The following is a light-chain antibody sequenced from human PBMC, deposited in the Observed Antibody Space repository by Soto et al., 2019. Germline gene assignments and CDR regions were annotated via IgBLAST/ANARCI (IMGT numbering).Light chain of an antibody. V-gene: IGLV1-40*01. CDR1: RSNIGAGYD. Sequence: QSVLTQPPSVSGAPGQRVTISCTGGRSNIGAGYDVHWYRQFPGTAPKLLVYGNNNRPSGISDRFSASKSGSSASLAITGRQAEDEADYDCQSYGTSLRAWVFGGGTKLTVL. CDR2: GNN. CDR3: QSYGTSLRAWV. J-gene: IGLJ3*02.